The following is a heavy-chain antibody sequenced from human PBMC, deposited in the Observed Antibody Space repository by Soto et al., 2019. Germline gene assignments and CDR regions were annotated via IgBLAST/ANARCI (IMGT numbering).Heavy chain of an antibody. CDR3: ARAVITIFGADTYNWFDP. J-gene: IGHJ5*02. D-gene: IGHD3-3*01. Sequence: SQTLSLTCAISGDSVSSNSAAWNWIRQSPSRGLEWLGRTYYRSKWYNDYAVSVKSRITINSDTSKNQFSLQLNSVTPEDTAVYYCARAVITIFGADTYNWFDPWGQGTLVTVSS. CDR1: GDSVSSNSAA. V-gene: IGHV6-1*01. CDR2: TYYRSKWYN.